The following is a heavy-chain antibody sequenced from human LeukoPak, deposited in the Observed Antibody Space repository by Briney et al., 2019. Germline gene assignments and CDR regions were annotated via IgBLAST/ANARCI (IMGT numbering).Heavy chain of an antibody. CDR2: IYHSGST. Sequence: SETLSLTCAVSGGPISSGGYSWSWIRQPPGKGLEWIGYIYHSGSTYYNPSLKSRVTISVDRSKNQFSLKLSSVTAADTAVYYCARSVTGEDSGYDYYFDYWGQGTLVTVSS. CDR3: ARSVTGEDSGYDYYFDY. CDR1: GGPISSGGYS. D-gene: IGHD5-12*01. J-gene: IGHJ4*02. V-gene: IGHV4-30-2*01.